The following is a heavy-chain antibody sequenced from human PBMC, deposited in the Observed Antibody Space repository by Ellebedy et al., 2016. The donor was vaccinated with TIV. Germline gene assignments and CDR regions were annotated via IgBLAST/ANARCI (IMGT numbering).Heavy chain of an antibody. Sequence: SETLSLTCTVSGGSISSDTYYWGWIRQSPGKGLEWIGSILYDGTTQYNPSLKSRVTISLDTSNNLFSLSLNSVTAADMAVYYCARHRDRDSPPWAFDYWGQGTLVTVSS. CDR1: GGSISSDTYY. J-gene: IGHJ4*02. CDR3: ARHRDRDSPPWAFDY. CDR2: ILYDGTT. V-gene: IGHV4-39*01. D-gene: IGHD2-15*01.